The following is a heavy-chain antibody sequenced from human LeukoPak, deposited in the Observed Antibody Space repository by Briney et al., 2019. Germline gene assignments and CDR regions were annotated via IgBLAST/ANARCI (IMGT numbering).Heavy chain of an antibody. CDR2: TYYRSKWYA. V-gene: IGHV6-1*01. D-gene: IGHD6-6*01. CDR1: GYSVSSYSAA. CDR3: ARGSYLAARTLYYYYYTAV. Sequence: SQTLSLTCAISGYSVSSYSAAWNWISQSPSRGLDWLGRTYYRSKWYADFAVSVKSRISINPDTSKNQFSLQLKSVAPDDMALYYCARGSYLAARTLYYYYYTAVCGKGTTVTVSS. J-gene: IGHJ6*03.